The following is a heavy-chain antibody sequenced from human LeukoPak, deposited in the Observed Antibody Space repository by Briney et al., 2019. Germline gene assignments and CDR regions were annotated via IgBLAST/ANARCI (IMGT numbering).Heavy chain of an antibody. CDR3: AKSGDYDRSHISIDY. CDR1: GFTFSSYG. Sequence: GGSLRLSCAASGFTFSSYGMHWVRQAPGKGLEWVAFITYDVSNEYYADSVKGRFTISRDNSKNTVNVQMNSLRGEDTAVYYCAKSGDYDRSHISIDYWGQGTLVTVSS. D-gene: IGHD3-22*01. CDR2: ITYDVSNE. J-gene: IGHJ4*02. V-gene: IGHV3-30*02.